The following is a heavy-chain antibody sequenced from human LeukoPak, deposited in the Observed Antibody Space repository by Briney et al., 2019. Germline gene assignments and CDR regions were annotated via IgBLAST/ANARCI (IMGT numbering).Heavy chain of an antibody. CDR3: AKDSFSYNGIFDALDV. D-gene: IGHD2-8*01. Sequence: QSGGSLRLSCAASGFTFSSYAMSWVRQAPGKGLEWVSGISGSGGSTYYADSVKGRFTISRDDSKNTLFLQMNSLRAEDTAIYYCAKDSFSYNGIFDALDVWGQGTMVTVSS. CDR1: GFTFSSYA. V-gene: IGHV3-23*01. J-gene: IGHJ3*01. CDR2: ISGSGGST.